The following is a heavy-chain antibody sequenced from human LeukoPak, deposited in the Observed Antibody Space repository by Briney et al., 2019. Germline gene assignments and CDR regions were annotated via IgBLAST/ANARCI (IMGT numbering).Heavy chain of an antibody. J-gene: IGHJ4*02. CDR3: ARDAPGNLVVHPGWDY. D-gene: IGHD3-22*01. CDR2: ISSSSSTI. V-gene: IGHV3-48*04. Sequence: PGGSLRLSCAASGFTFGSYSMTWVRQAPGKGLEWVSYISSSSSTIYYADSVKGRFTISRDNAKNSLYLQMNSLRAEDTAVYYCARDAPGNLVVHPGWDYWGQGTLVTVSS. CDR1: GFTFGSYS.